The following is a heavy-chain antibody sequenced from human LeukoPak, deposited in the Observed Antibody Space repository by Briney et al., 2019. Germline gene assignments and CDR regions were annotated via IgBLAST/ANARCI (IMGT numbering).Heavy chain of an antibody. CDR3: AAKGYSYGNNAFDI. CDR1: GLTFSSCG. V-gene: IGHV3-30*03. J-gene: IGHJ3*02. Sequence: GGSLSLSCAASGLTFSSCGMHWVRQAPGKGLEWVAVISYDGSNKFYADSVTGRFTISRDNSKNTLYLQMNSLRAEDTAVYYCAAKGYSYGNNAFDIWGQGTMVTVSS. D-gene: IGHD5-18*01. CDR2: ISYDGSNK.